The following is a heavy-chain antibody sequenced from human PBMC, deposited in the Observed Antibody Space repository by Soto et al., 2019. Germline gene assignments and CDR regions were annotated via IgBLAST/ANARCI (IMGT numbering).Heavy chain of an antibody. V-gene: IGHV3-74*01. CDR1: GFSFSNYW. J-gene: IGHJ6*02. D-gene: IGHD6-13*01. CDR3: AKDGPYSPRQSNYYYGMDV. Sequence: HPGGSLRLSCAASGFSFSNYWMHWIRQVPGKGLVWVSRINGDGDYTNYADSVKGRFTISRDNAKNTLYLQMNSLRAEDTAVYYCAKDGPYSPRQSNYYYGMDVWGQGTTVTVSS. CDR2: INGDGDYT.